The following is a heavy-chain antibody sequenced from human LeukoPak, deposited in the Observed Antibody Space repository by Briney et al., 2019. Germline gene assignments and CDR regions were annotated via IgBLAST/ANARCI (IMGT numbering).Heavy chain of an antibody. J-gene: IGHJ4*02. D-gene: IGHD5-18*01. CDR3: ARDRGGYNYGLSFDY. CDR2: IYYSGST. V-gene: IGHV4-59*01. CDR1: GGSISNSY. Sequence: SETLSLTCTVSGGSISNSYWSWIRQPPGKGLEWIGYIYYSGSTNYNPSLKSRVTISVDTSKNQFSLKLSSVTAADTAVFYCARDRGGYNYGLSFDYWGQGALVTVSS.